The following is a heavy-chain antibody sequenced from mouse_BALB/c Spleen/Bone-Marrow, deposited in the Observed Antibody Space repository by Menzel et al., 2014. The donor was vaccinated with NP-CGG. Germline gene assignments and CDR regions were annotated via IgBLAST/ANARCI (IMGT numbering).Heavy chain of an antibody. J-gene: IGHJ3*01. Sequence: EVQLQQSGAELVKPGASVKLSCTASGFNIKDTYMHWVKQRPEQGLEWIGRIDPANGNTKYDPKFQGKATITADTSSNTAYLQLSSLTSEDTAVYYCAIWGITTGFAYWGQGTLVTVSA. CDR3: AIWGITTGFAY. CDR2: IDPANGNT. D-gene: IGHD2-4*01. V-gene: IGHV14-3*02. CDR1: GFNIKDTY.